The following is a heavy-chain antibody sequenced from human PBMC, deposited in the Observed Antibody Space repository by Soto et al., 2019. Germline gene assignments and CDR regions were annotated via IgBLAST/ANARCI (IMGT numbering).Heavy chain of an antibody. V-gene: IGHV3-30-3*01. CDR1: GFTFSSYA. D-gene: IGHD2-2*03. CDR2: ISYDGANK. CDR3: ARGGYCNSTSCYRCGMDV. Sequence: QVQLVESGGGVVQPGRSLRLSCAASGFTFSSYAMHWVRQAPGKGLEWVAVISYDGANKYYADSVKGRFTISRDRSKHTVYLQMNSLRAEDTAVYFWARGGYCNSTSCYRCGMDVWGQGTTVTVSS. J-gene: IGHJ6*02.